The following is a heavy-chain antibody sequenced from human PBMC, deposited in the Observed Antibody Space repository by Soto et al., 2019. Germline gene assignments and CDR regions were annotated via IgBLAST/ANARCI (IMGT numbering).Heavy chain of an antibody. CDR2: INAGNGNT. D-gene: IGHD5-18*01. CDR3: ARDYSNKGFDY. CDR1: GYTFTSYA. J-gene: IGHJ4*02. V-gene: IGHV1-3*01. Sequence: ASVKVSCKASGYTFTSYAMHWVRQAPGQRLEWMGWINAGNGNTKYSQKFQGRVTITRDTSASTAYMELNNLRAEDTAVYYCARDYSNKGFDYWGQGTLVTVSS.